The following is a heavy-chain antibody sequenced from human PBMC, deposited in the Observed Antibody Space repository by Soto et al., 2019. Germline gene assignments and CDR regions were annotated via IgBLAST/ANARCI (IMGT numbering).Heavy chain of an antibody. V-gene: IGHV4-59*01. Sequence: KASQTLSLTCTVSAGSISGYYWSWIRQPPGKGLEWIGHIYYSGSTNYNPSLKSRVTILVDTSKNQFSLKLYSVTAADTAVYYCARVFRGMDVWGQGTTVTVSS. CDR3: ARVFRGMDV. CDR1: AGSISGYY. CDR2: IYYSGST. J-gene: IGHJ6*02.